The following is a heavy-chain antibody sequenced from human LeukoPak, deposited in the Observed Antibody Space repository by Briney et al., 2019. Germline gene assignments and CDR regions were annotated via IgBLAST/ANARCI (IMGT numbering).Heavy chain of an antibody. Sequence: SETLSLTCTVSGGSISSYYWSWIRQPPGKGLEWIGYIYYSGSTNYNPSLKSRVTISVDTSKNQFSLKLSSVTAADTVVYYCARGLGSHFDYWGQGTLVTVSS. CDR3: ARGLGSHFDY. CDR1: GGSISSYY. CDR2: IYYSGST. J-gene: IGHJ4*02. V-gene: IGHV4-59*01. D-gene: IGHD6-19*01.